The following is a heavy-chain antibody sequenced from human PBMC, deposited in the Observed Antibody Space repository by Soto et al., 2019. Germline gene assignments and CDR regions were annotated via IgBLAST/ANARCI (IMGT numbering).Heavy chain of an antibody. CDR3: AQSASWYASGGGHFDL. D-gene: IGHD2-8*02. J-gene: IGHJ4*02. V-gene: IGHV3-21*01. Sequence: GGSLRLSGAASGFTVSSYCFNWVRQPPWKGLESVSSISISSSHIYYADSVKGRFTTSRDSAKNSVYLQMNRLRAEDTAVYYCAQSASWYASGGGHFDLWGQGTLVAVCS. CDR1: GFTVSSYC. CDR2: ISISSSHI.